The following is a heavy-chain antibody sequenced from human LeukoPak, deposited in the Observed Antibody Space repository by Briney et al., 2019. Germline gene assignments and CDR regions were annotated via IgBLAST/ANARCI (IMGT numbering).Heavy chain of an antibody. D-gene: IGHD4-23*01. CDR3: ARGLDGNSIWYFDL. J-gene: IGHJ2*01. V-gene: IGHV3-30*03. Sequence: GGSLRLSCAASGFTFSSYGMHWVRQAPGKGLEWVAVISYDGSNKYYADSVKGRFTISRDNARSSLYLQMNSLRDEDTAVYYCARGLDGNSIWYFDLWGRGTLVSVSS. CDR1: GFTFSSYG. CDR2: ISYDGSNK.